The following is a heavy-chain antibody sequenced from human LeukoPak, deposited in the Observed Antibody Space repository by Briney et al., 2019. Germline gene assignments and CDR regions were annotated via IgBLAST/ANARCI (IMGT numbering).Heavy chain of an antibody. J-gene: IGHJ4*02. D-gene: IGHD2-15*01. CDR1: GFTFSSYW. CDR2: IKQDGSEK. Sequence: GGSLRLSCAASGFTFSSYWMSWVRQAPGKGLEWVANIKQDGSEKYYVDSVKGRLTISRDNAKNSLYLQMNSLRAEDTAVYYCARDQAASQVYYFDYWGQGTLVTVSS. CDR3: ARDQAASQVYYFDY. V-gene: IGHV3-7*01.